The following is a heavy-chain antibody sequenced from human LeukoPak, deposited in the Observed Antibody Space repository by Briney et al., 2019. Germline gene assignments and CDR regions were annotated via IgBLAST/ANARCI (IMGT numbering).Heavy chain of an antibody. Sequence: PGGSLRLSCAASGFTFSNYAMSWVRQAPGRGLEWVSVISGSGDSTYYADSVEGRFTISRDNSKNTLYLQMNSLRAEDTAVYYCAKDHIVVVVAATWWFDPWGQGTLVTVSS. CDR1: GFTFSNYA. V-gene: IGHV3-23*01. CDR3: AKDHIVVVVAATWWFDP. J-gene: IGHJ5*02. CDR2: ISGSGDST. D-gene: IGHD2-15*01.